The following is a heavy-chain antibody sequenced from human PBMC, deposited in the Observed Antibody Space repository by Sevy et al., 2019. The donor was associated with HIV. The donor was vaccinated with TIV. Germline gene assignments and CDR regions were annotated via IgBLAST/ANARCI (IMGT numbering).Heavy chain of an antibody. CDR1: GFTFSSYG. V-gene: IGHV3-30-3*01. D-gene: IGHD6-6*01. J-gene: IGHJ6*02. CDR3: ARGLAALPGYYYGMDV. Sequence: GESLKISCAASGFTFSSYGVNRVRQAPGKGLEWVAVISYDGNNRYYADSVKGRFTISRDNSKNTLYLQLNSLRADDTAVYYCARGLAALPGYYYGMDVGGLGTTVTVS. CDR2: ISYDGNNR.